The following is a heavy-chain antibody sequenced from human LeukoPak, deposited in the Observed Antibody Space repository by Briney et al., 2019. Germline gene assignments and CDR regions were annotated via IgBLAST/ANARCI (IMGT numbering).Heavy chain of an antibody. D-gene: IGHD6-13*01. CDR2: IRYDEVDK. CDR3: AKDPLVFAAAAYYFDH. V-gene: IGHV3-30*02. CDR1: GFTFSSYG. Sequence: GRSLRLSCAASGFTFSSYGMHWVRQAPGKGLEWVAFIRYDEVDKYYADSVKGRFSISRDNSKNTVYLQMNSLRAEDAAVYYCAKDPLVFAAAAYYFDHWGQGTLVTVSS. J-gene: IGHJ4*02.